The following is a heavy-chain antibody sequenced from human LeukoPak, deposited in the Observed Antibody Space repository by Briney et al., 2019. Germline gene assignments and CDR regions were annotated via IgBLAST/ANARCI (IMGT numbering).Heavy chain of an antibody. J-gene: IGHJ4*02. Sequence: PGGSLRLSCEASGFTSSSYAMHWVRQAPGKGLEWVAVIWSDGYNKYYGDSVKGRFTISRDISRNTLYLQMDSLRAEDTAVYYCARAGPNDHRFDYWGQGTLVTVSS. CDR2: IWSDGYNK. D-gene: IGHD1-1*01. CDR1: GFTSSSYA. CDR3: ARAGPNDHRFDY. V-gene: IGHV3-30*19.